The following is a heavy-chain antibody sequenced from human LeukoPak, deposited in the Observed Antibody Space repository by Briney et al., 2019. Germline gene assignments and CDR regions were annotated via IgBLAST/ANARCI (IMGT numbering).Heavy chain of an antibody. V-gene: IGHV3-15*01. D-gene: IGHD4-17*01. CDR1: GFTFSNAW. Sequence: GGSLRLSCAASGFTFSNAWMSWVRQAPGKGLEWVGRIKSKTDGGATDYAAPVKGRFTISRDDSKNTLYLQMNSLKTEDTAVYYCTTLMTTVTPPLDYWGQGTLVTVSS. CDR2: IKSKTDGGAT. J-gene: IGHJ4*02. CDR3: TTLMTTVTPPLDY.